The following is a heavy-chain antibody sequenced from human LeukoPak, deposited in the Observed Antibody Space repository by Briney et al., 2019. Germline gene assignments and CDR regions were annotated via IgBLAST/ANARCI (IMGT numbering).Heavy chain of an antibody. V-gene: IGHV4-31*03. CDR3: ARGGRLDYTWDY. CDR2: IYYSGST. D-gene: IGHD4-11*01. CDR1: GGSISSGGYY. J-gene: IGHJ4*02. Sequence: SETLSLTCTVSGGSISSGGYYWSWIRQHPGKGLEWIGYIYYSGSTYYNPFLRSRVTISVDTSKNQFSLKLSSVTAADTAVYYCARGGRLDYTWDYWGQGTLVTVSS.